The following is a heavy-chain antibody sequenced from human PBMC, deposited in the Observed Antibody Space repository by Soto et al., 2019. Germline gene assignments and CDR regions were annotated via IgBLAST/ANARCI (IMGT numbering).Heavy chain of an antibody. D-gene: IGHD6-13*01. Sequence: GGSLRLSCAASGFTFSSYGMHWVRQAPGKGPEWVAVIWYDGSNKYYADSVKGRFTISRDNSKNTLYLQMNSLRAEDTAVYYCARDIGIAAAGHGCFDYWGQGTLVTVSS. CDR3: ARDIGIAAAGHGCFDY. CDR1: GFTFSSYG. V-gene: IGHV3-33*01. CDR2: IWYDGSNK. J-gene: IGHJ4*02.